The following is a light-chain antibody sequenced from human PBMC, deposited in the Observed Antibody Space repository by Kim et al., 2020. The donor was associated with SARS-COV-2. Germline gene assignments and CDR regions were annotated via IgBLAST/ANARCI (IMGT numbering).Light chain of an antibody. J-gene: IGLJ2*01. V-gene: IGLV2-14*03. Sequence: QSITISCAGPSSDVGGYNYVSWYQQHAGKAPKLMIYDVSNRPSGVSNRFSGSKSGNTASLTISGLQAEDEADYYCSSYTGSSTPVFGGGTQLTVL. CDR1: SSDVGGYNY. CDR3: SSYTGSSTPV. CDR2: DVS.